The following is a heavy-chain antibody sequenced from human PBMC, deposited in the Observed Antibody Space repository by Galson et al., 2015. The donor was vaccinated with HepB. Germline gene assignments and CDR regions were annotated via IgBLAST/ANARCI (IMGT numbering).Heavy chain of an antibody. CDR1: GGSISSGDYY. CDR2: IYYSGST. CDR3: ARVRYYDFWSGYYYDNWFDP. Sequence: TLSLTCTVSGGSISSGDYYWSWIRQPPGEGLEWIGYIYYSGSTYYNPSLKSRVTISVDTSKNQFSLKLSSVTAADTAVYYCARVRYYDFWSGYYYDNWFDPWGQGTLVTVSS. V-gene: IGHV4-30-4*01. D-gene: IGHD3-3*01. J-gene: IGHJ5*02.